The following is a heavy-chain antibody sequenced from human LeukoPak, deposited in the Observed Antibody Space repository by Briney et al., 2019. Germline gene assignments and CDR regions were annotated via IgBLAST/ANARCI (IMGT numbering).Heavy chain of an antibody. Sequence: GGSLRLSCAASGFTFSSYWMNWVRQAPGKGLEWVGFIRSKAYGGTTEYAASVKGRFTISRDDSKSIAYLQMNSLKTEDTAVYYCTRKSSSSWNFDPWGQGTLVTVSS. CDR2: IRSKAYGGTT. J-gene: IGHJ5*02. CDR1: GFTFSSYW. V-gene: IGHV3-49*04. D-gene: IGHD6-13*01. CDR3: TRKSSSSWNFDP.